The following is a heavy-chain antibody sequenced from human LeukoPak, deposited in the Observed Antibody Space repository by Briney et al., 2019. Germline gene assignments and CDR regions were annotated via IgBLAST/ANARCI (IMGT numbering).Heavy chain of an antibody. CDR2: LNSDGSST. Sequence: QPGGSLRLSCAASGFTFSSYWMHWVRQAPGKGLVWVSRLNSDGSSTSYAGSVKGRFTISRDNAKNTLYLQMNSLRAEDTAVYYCARDPSAWSGYYDYWGQGTLVTVSS. CDR3: ARDPSAWSGYYDY. J-gene: IGHJ4*02. CDR1: GFTFSSYW. D-gene: IGHD3-3*01. V-gene: IGHV3-74*01.